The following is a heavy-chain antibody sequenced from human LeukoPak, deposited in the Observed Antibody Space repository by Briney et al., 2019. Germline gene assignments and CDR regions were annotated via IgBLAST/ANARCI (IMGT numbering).Heavy chain of an antibody. J-gene: IGHJ4*02. V-gene: IGHV4-59*01. CDR1: GHTITINY. CDR3: AVGTSGTGYSFVS. Sequence: PSETLSLTCAASGHTITINYWTWLRQPPGKGLEWIAYMFHTGSTNHNPSLRSRVTMSVDMSKNQFSLKLSSVTAADTAIYYCAVGTSGTGYSFVSWGQGALVTVSS. D-gene: IGHD6-13*01. CDR2: MFHTGST.